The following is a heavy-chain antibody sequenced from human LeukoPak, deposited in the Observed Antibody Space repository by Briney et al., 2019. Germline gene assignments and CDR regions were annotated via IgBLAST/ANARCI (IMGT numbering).Heavy chain of an antibody. Sequence: SETLSLTCSVSGGSISSENYYWSWIRQPAGKGLEWIGRIYTGGSANYNPSLKSRVTISVDTSKNQFSLKLSSVTAADTAVYYCARVWGGIVVVPAARRIDYWGQGTLVTVSS. V-gene: IGHV4-61*02. CDR2: IYTGGSA. CDR3: ARVWGGIVVVPAARRIDY. J-gene: IGHJ4*02. CDR1: GGSISSENYY. D-gene: IGHD2-2*01.